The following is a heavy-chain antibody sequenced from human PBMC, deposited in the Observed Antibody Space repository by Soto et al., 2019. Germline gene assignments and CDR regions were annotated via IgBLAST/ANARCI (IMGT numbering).Heavy chain of an antibody. CDR2: INHSGST. V-gene: IGHV4-34*01. J-gene: IGHJ4*02. CDR1: GESFSGYY. Sequence: QVQLQQWGAGLLKPSETLSLTCAVYGESFSGYYRTWILQPPGKGLEWIGEINHSGSTNYNTSLKSRVTISVDSSKNQSSLKLSSVTAADTAVYYCARDRRSYSDYFDYWGQGTLVTVSS. CDR3: ARDRRSYSDYFDY. D-gene: IGHD1-26*01.